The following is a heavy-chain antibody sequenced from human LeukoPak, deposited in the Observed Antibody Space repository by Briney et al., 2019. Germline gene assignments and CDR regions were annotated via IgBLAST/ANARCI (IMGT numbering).Heavy chain of an antibody. Sequence: GGSLRLSCAASGFTFGSYAMHWVRQAPGKGLEWVALISYDGSNKYYADSVKGRFTISRDSSRNTLYLQMNSLRADDTAVYYCARGGRGRFLKWPNDAFDIWGQGTMVTVSS. CDR3: ARGGRGRFLKWPNDAFDI. CDR2: ISYDGSNK. V-gene: IGHV3-30-3*01. D-gene: IGHD3-3*01. CDR1: GFTFGSYA. J-gene: IGHJ3*02.